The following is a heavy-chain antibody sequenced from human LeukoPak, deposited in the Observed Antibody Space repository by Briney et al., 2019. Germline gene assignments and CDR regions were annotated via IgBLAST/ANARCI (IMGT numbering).Heavy chain of an antibody. D-gene: IGHD5-24*01. CDR1: GFTFSGAL. J-gene: IGHJ4*02. Sequence: GGSLRLSCAASGFTFSGALMSWVRHIPGKGLEWAGRIKSKTYGGTEDYPAPVKGRFTISRDDSKNILYLQMDSLKTEDTGVYYCTTHNLQYYYDYWGQGTLVTVSS. CDR2: IKSKTYGGTE. CDR3: TTHNLQYYYDY. V-gene: IGHV3-15*01.